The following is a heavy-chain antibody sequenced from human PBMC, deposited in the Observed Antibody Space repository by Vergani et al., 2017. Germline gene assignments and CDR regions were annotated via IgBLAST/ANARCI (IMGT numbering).Heavy chain of an antibody. CDR1: GGSISSYY. V-gene: IGHV4-59*01. J-gene: IGHJ4*02. D-gene: IGHD3-3*01. Sequence: QLQLQESGPGLVKPSETLSLTCTVSGGSISSYYWSWIRQPPGKGLEWIGYIYYSGSTNYNPSLKSRVTISVDTSKNQFSLKLSSVTAADTAVYYCARGGDFWSGNEFDYWGQGTLVTVSS. CDR2: IYYSGST. CDR3: ARGGDFWSGNEFDY.